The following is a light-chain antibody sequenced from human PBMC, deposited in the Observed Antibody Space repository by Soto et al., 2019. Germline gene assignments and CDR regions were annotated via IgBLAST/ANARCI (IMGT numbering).Light chain of an antibody. J-gene: IGLJ2*01. V-gene: IGLV1-44*01. CDR1: SSNIGSNT. CDR3: SSYTSSSTV. CDR2: SNN. Sequence: QSVLTQPPSASGTPGQRVTISCSGSSSNIGSNTVNWYQQLPGTAPKLLIYSNNQRPSGVPDRFSGSKSGTSASLAISGLQAEDEADYYCSSYTSSSTVFGGGTKLTVL.